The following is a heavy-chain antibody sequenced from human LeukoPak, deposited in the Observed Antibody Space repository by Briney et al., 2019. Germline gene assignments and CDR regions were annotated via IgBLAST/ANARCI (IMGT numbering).Heavy chain of an antibody. CDR3: ARIGRVTIFGVARYYYYMDV. Sequence: PSETLSLTCAVYGGSFSGYYWSWIRQPPGKGLEWIGEINHSGSTNYNPSLKSRVTISVDTSKNQFSLKLSSVTAADTAVYYCARIGRVTIFGVARYYYYMDVWGKGTTVTVSS. CDR1: GGSFSGYY. J-gene: IGHJ6*03. CDR2: INHSGST. D-gene: IGHD3-3*01. V-gene: IGHV4-34*01.